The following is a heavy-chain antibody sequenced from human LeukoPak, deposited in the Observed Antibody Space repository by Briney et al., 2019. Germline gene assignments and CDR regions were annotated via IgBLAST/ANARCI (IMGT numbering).Heavy chain of an antibody. CDR2: ISGSGGST. CDR3: AKRGYNYDYDY. D-gene: IGHD5-18*01. V-gene: IGHV3-23*01. Sequence: PGGSLRLPCAASGFTFSIYAMSWVRQTPGKGLEWVSSISGSGGSTYYADSVKGRFTISRDNSKNTLYLQMNSLRAEDTAVYYCAKRGYNYDYDYWGQGTLVTVSS. CDR1: GFTFSIYA. J-gene: IGHJ4*02.